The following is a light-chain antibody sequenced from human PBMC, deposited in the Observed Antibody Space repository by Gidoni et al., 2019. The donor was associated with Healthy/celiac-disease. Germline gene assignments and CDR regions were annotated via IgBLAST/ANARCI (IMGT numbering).Light chain of an antibody. J-gene: IGKJ3*01. V-gene: IGKV3-20*01. Sequence: IVLPHSPGTLSLSPGERATLSCRASQSVSSSYLAWYQQKPGQAPRLLIYGASSRATGIPDRFSGSGSGTDFTITISRLEPEDFAVDYCQQYGSSPPWTFGPGTKVDIK. CDR3: QQYGSSPPWT. CDR2: GAS. CDR1: QSVSSSY.